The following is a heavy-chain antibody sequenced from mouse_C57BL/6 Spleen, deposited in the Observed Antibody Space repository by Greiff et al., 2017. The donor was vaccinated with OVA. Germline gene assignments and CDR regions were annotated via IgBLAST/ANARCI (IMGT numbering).Heavy chain of an antibody. J-gene: IGHJ4*01. CDR2: ISDGGSYT. CDR1: GFTFSSYA. Sequence: EVQVVESGGGLVKPGGSLKLSCAASGFTFSSYAMSWVRQTPEKRLEWVATISDGGSYTYYPDNVKGRFTISRDNAKNNLYLQMSHRKSEDTAMYYCARGTDGDAMDYWGQGTSVTVSS. V-gene: IGHV5-4*01. CDR3: ARGTDGDAMDY.